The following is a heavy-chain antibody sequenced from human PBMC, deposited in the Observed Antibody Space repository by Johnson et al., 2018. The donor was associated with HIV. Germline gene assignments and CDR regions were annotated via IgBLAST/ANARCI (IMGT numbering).Heavy chain of an antibody. D-gene: IGHD3-10*01. J-gene: IGHJ3*02. CDR2: ISSSGSTI. Sequence: QVQLVESGGGLIQPGGSLRLSCAASGFTVSSNYMSWVRQAPGKGLEWVSYISSSGSTIYYADSVKGRFTISRDNAKNSLYLQVNSLRAEDTAVYYCARVRDRGARDDAFDIWGQGTMVTVSS. CDR1: GFTVSSNY. CDR3: ARVRDRGARDDAFDI. V-gene: IGHV3-11*04.